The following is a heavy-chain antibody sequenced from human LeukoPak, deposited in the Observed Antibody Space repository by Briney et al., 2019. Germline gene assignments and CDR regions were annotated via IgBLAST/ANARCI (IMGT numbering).Heavy chain of an antibody. CDR2: IIPIFGTA. D-gene: IGHD3-22*01. V-gene: IGHV1-69*13. Sequence: GASVKVSCKASGGTFSSYAISWVRQAPGQGLEWMGGIIPIFGTANYAQEFQGRVTITADESTSTAYMELSSLRSEDTAVYYCARADSPPGPLYYYYGMDVWGQGTTVTVSS. CDR1: GGTFSSYA. J-gene: IGHJ6*02. CDR3: ARADSPPGPLYYYYGMDV.